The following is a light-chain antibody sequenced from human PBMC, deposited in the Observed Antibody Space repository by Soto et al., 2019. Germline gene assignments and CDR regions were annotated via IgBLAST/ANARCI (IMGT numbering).Light chain of an antibody. V-gene: IGLV1-47*01. Sequence: QSVLTQPPSASGTPGQRVTISCSGSSSNIGNNNVYWYQQHPETAPKLLIYRNGQRPSGVPDRFSGSKSGTSASLAISGLLSEDEADYYCAGWDDSLSGYVFGPGTKLTVL. CDR3: AGWDDSLSGYV. CDR2: RNG. CDR1: SSNIGNNN. J-gene: IGLJ1*01.